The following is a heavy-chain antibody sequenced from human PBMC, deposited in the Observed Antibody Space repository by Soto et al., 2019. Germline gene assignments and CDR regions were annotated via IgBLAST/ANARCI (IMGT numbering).Heavy chain of an antibody. V-gene: IGHV4-31*03. CDR2: IFSTGTT. D-gene: IGHD2-15*01. Sequence: QVLLQESGPGLVKPSQTLSLTCTVSGASISSGDSFWSWIRQYPGKGLEWIGFIFSTGTTYYNPSLKSRVNRPVNTFKNQFPLRLTSVKVADTAVYFCARGRCSGGSCCPEAFDDWGQGTLVAVSS. CDR1: GASISSGDSF. CDR3: ARGRCSGGSCCPEAFDD. J-gene: IGHJ4*02.